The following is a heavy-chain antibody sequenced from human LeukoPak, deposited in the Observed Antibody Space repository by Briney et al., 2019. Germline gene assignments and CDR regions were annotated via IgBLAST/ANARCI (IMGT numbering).Heavy chain of an antibody. CDR1: GASIGSYF. CDR2: IYYGGGT. CDR3: ARERGDYDSDNWFDS. D-gene: IGHD4-17*01. Sequence: SETLSLTCTVSGASIGSYFWSWIRQPPGKGLEWIGYIYYGGGTNYNPSFESRITISVDTSKNRISLNLTSATASDTAIYYCARERGDYDSDNWFDSWGQGTLVTVSS. J-gene: IGHJ5*01. V-gene: IGHV4-59*01.